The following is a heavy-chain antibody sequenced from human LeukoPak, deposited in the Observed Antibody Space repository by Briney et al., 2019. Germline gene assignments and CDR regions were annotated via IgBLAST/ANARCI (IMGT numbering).Heavy chain of an antibody. CDR1: GFTFSSYG. V-gene: IGHV3-30*02. Sequence: QPGGSLRLSCAASGFTFSSYGMRWVRQAPGKGLEWVAFIRYDGSNKYYADSVKGRFTISRDNSKNTLYLQMNSLRAEDTAVYYCAKDKGIWSGYSLFDPWGQGTLVTVSS. J-gene: IGHJ5*02. CDR3: AKDKGIWSGYSLFDP. D-gene: IGHD3-3*01. CDR2: IRYDGSNK.